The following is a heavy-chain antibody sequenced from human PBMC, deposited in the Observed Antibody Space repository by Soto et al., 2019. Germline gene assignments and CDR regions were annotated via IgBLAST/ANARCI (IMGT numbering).Heavy chain of an antibody. CDR3: ARDGYYYYGMDV. V-gene: IGHV1-69*08. CDR2: IIPILGIA. CDR1: GGTFSSYT. J-gene: IGHJ6*02. Sequence: QVQLVQSGAEVKKPGSSVKVSCKASGGTFSSYTISWVRQAPGQGLEWMGRIIPILGIANYAQKFQGRVTIXAXXSTSTAYVELSSLRSEDTAVYYWARDGYYYYGMDVWGQGTTVTVSS.